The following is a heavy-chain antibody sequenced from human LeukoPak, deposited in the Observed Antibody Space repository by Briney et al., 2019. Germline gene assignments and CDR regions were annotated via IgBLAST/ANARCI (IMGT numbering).Heavy chain of an antibody. V-gene: IGHV4-34*01. D-gene: IGHD2-2*01. CDR1: GGSFSGYY. CDR2: INHSGST. J-gene: IGHJ2*01. CDR3: ASYAKDIVVLPSASIYWYFDL. Sequence: PSETLSLTCAVYGGSFSGYYWSWTRQPPGKRLEWIGEINHSGSTNYNPSLKSRVTISVDTSKNQFSLKLSSVTAADTAVYYCASYAKDIVVLPSASIYWYFDLWGPGTLVTVSS.